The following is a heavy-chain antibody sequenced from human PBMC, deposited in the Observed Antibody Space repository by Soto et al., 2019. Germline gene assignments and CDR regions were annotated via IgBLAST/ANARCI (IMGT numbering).Heavy chain of an antibody. D-gene: IGHD6-13*01. V-gene: IGHV3-23*01. CDR1: GFTFSTYG. Sequence: EVQLLQSGGGLVQPGGSLRLSCAASGFTFSTYGMSWVRQAPGKGLEWVSSIGGGSGSTYYVDSVKGRFIISRDNSKNTPYVQMISLRAEDTAVYYCAKREIAAAGSRFFDYWGQGSLVTVAS. J-gene: IGHJ4*02. CDR3: AKREIAAAGSRFFDY. CDR2: IGGGSGST.